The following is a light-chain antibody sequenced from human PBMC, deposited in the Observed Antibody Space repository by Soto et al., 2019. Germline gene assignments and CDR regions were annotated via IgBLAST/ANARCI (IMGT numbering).Light chain of an antibody. CDR3: QHYNSCSEA. Sequence: DIQITQSPSTLSGSVGDRFTITCRASQTISSWLAWYRQKPGKAPKPLIYKASTLNSGVLSRFSGSGSGTEFTLTISSLQPDDFATDYCQHYNSCSEAFGQGTKVDIK. CDR2: KAS. V-gene: IGKV1-5*03. J-gene: IGKJ1*01. CDR1: QTISSW.